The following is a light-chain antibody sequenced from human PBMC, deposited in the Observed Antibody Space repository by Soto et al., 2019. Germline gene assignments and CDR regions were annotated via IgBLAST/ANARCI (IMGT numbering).Light chain of an antibody. J-gene: IGLJ1*01. Sequence: QSALTPPRSLSGSPGQSVTISCTGTSSDVGGYNYVSWYQQHPGKAPKLMIYDVSKRPSGVPDRFSGSKSGSTASLTISGLQAEDEADYFCCSYAGSYTYVFGTGTKVTVL. CDR1: SSDVGGYNY. CDR2: DVS. V-gene: IGLV2-11*01. CDR3: CSYAGSYTYV.